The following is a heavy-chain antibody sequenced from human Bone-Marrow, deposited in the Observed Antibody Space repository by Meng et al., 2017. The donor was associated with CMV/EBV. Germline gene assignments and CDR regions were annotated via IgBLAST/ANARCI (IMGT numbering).Heavy chain of an antibody. J-gene: IGHJ4*02. D-gene: IGHD6-13*01. CDR3: ASLQRGSSWYLDY. Sequence: SETLSLTCAVSGGSISSSNWWSWVRQPPGKGLEWIGSIYYSGSTYYNPSLKSRVTISVDTSKNQFSLKLSSVTAADTAVYYCASLQRGSSWYLDYWGQGTLVTVSS. V-gene: IGHV4-39*01. CDR1: GGSISSSNW. CDR2: IYYSGST.